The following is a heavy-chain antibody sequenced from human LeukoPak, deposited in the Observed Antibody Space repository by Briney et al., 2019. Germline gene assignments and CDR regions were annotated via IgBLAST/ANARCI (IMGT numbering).Heavy chain of an antibody. CDR1: GGTFRTFA. D-gene: IGHD5-12*01. CDR2: IIPIFGIP. V-gene: IGHV1-69*01. J-gene: IGHJ5*02. Sequence: GSSVKVSCKASGGTFRTFAISWVRQAPGQGLEWMGGIIPIFGIPDSAQKFQGRLTITADESTTTAYMELRSLRSDDTAVYYCAREVKWLRFAGQLNWFDPWGQGTLVTVSS. CDR3: AREVKWLRFAGQLNWFDP.